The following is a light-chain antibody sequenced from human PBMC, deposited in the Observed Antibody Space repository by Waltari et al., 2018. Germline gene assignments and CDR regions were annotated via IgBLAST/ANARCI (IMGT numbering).Light chain of an antibody. V-gene: IGKV1-39*01. CDR1: QSISRY. J-gene: IGKJ2*01. CDR3: QQSYSTPMYT. Sequence: DIQMTQSPSSLSASVGARVTITCRASQSISRYLNWYKQKPGKAPKLLIYAASSLQSGVPSRFSGSGSGTDFTLTISSLQPEDFATYYCQQSYSTPMYTFGQGTKLEIK. CDR2: AAS.